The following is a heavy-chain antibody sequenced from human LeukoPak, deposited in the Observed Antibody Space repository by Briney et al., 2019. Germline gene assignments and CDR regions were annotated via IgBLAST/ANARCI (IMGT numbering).Heavy chain of an antibody. V-gene: IGHV4-59*12. J-gene: IGHJ4*02. D-gene: IGHD5-18*01. Sequence: SETLSLTCTVSGGSISSYYWSWIRQPPGKGLEWIGYIYYSGSTNYNPSLKSRVTISVDTSKNQFSLKLSSVTAADTAVYYCASRIQLWSNFDYWGQGTLVTVSS. CDR1: GGSISSYY. CDR2: IYYSGST. CDR3: ASRIQLWSNFDY.